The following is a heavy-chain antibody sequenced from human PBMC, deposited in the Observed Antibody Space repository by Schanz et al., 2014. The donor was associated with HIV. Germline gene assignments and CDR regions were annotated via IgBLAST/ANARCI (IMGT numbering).Heavy chain of an antibody. J-gene: IGHJ4*02. CDR3: ATDGGLERAFGF. CDR1: GFTFSSKS. D-gene: IGHD1-1*01. Sequence: EVQLVESGGGLVKPGGSLRLSCAASGFTFSSKSMNWVRQAPGKGLEWVAHMIWNNGIYYADSVKGRFTISRDNAKNSLYLQMNSLRGEDTAVYYCATDGGLERAFGFWGQGNLLTVSS. CDR2: MIWNNGI. V-gene: IGHV3-21*05.